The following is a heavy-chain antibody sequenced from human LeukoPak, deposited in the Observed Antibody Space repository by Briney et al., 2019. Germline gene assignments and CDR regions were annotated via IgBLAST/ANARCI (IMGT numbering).Heavy chain of an antibody. V-gene: IGHV5-51*01. Sequence: GESLKISCKGSGYSFPNYWIAWVRQMPGKGLEWMGIIYPGDSDTRYSPSFQGQVTISADKSISTAYLQWSSLKASDTAMYYCARPGYYDSSVLFDYWGQGTLVTVSS. CDR2: IYPGDSDT. D-gene: IGHD3-22*01. CDR3: ARPGYYDSSVLFDY. J-gene: IGHJ4*02. CDR1: GYSFPNYW.